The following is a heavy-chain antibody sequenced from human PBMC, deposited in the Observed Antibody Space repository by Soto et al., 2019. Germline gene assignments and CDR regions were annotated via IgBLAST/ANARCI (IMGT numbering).Heavy chain of an antibody. CDR2: IIPILGIA. CDR3: ARAYSNYESYMDV. J-gene: IGHJ6*03. CDR1: GGTFSSYT. Sequence: QVQLVQSGAEVKKPGSSVKVSCKASGGTFSSYTISWVRQAPGQGLEWMGRIIPILGIANYAQKYQGRVTITADKSTSTAYMELSSLRSEDTAVYYCARAYSNYESYMDVWGKGTTVTVSS. D-gene: IGHD4-4*01. V-gene: IGHV1-69*02.